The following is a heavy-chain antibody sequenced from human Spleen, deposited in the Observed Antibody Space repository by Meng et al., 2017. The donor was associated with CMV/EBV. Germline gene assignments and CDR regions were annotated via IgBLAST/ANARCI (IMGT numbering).Heavy chain of an antibody. CDR3: ARDSTGHTTSMDV. Sequence: GESLKISCAASGFTFSSYAMHWVRQAPGKGLEWVAVISYDGSNKYYADSVKGRFTISRDNSKNTLYLQMNGLRAEDTTVYYCARDSTGHTTSMDVWGQGTTVTVSS. CDR1: GFTFSSYA. J-gene: IGHJ6*02. CDR2: ISYDGSNK. V-gene: IGHV3-30*04. D-gene: IGHD2-2*01.